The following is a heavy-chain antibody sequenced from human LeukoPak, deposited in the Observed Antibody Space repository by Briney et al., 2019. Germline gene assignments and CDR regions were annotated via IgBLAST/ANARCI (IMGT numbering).Heavy chain of an antibody. Sequence: GASVKVSCKASGGTFSSYAISWVRQAPGQGLEWMGRIIPILGIANYAQKFQGRVTITADKSTSTAYMELSSLRSEDTAMYYCARDCGYSYGTWGYYYYYYGMDVWGKGPRSPSPQ. J-gene: IGHJ6*01. D-gene: IGHD5-18*01. CDR1: GGTFSSYA. V-gene: IGHV1-69*04. CDR3: ARDCGYSYGTWGYYYYYYGMDV. CDR2: IIPILGIA.